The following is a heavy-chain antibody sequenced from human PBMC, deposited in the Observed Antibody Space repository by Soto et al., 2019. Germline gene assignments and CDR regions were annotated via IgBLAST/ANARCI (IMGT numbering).Heavy chain of an antibody. CDR1: GGSISSSSHH. J-gene: IGHJ6*02. V-gene: IGHV4-30-4*01. CDR3: ARDRFQDTAMVLYYYGMDV. CDR2: IYYSGST. Sequence: TLSLTCTVSGGSISSSSHHWSWIRQPPGKGLEWIGYIYYSGSTYYNPSLKSRVTISVDTSKNQFSLKLSSVTAADTAVYYCARDRFQDTAMVLYYYGMDVWGQGTTVTVSS. D-gene: IGHD5-18*01.